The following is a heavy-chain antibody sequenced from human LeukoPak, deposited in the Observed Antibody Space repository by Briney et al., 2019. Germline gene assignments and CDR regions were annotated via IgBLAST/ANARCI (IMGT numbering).Heavy chain of an antibody. CDR1: GFTFSNAW. CDR3: AKDSGSYYSTTDY. Sequence: GGSLRLSCAASGFTFSNAWMSWVRQAPGKGLEWVGRIKSKTDGGTTDYAAPVKGRFTISRDNSKNTLYLQMNSLRAEDTAVYYCAKDSGSYYSTTDYWGQGTLVTVSS. CDR2: IKSKTDGGTT. D-gene: IGHD1-26*01. J-gene: IGHJ4*02. V-gene: IGHV3-15*01.